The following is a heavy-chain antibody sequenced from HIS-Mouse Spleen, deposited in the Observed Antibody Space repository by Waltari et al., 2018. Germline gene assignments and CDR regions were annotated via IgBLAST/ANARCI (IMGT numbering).Heavy chain of an antibody. D-gene: IGHD6-19*01. CDR2: IYSGGST. V-gene: IGHV3-66*01. CDR3: ARGIAVAGRGAFDI. J-gene: IGHJ3*02. Sequence: EVQLVESGGGLVQPGGSLRLSCAASGFTVSSNYMSWVRQGPGKGLEGVSVIYSGGSTYYADSVKGRFTISRDNSKNTLYLQMNSLRAEDTAVYYCARGIAVAGRGAFDIWGQGTMVTVSS. CDR1: GFTVSSNY.